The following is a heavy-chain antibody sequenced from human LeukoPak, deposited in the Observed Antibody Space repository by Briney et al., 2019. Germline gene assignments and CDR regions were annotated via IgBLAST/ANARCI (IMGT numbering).Heavy chain of an antibody. CDR1: GGSISSHY. J-gene: IGHJ4*02. Sequence: PSETLSLTCSVSGGSISSHYWSWIRQPPGKGLEWIAHMYYSGNTKYNPSLKSRVTTSVDTSKTQFSLKLSSATAADTAVYYCARHPIAVGENSWGQGTLVTVSS. CDR3: ARHPIAVGENS. D-gene: IGHD2-2*01. CDR2: MYYSGNT. V-gene: IGHV4-59*08.